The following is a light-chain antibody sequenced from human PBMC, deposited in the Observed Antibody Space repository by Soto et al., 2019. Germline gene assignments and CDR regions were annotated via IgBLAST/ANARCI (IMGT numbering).Light chain of an antibody. V-gene: IGKV2-40*01. J-gene: IGKJ4*01. CDR2: TLS. Sequence: DIVMTQTPLSLPVTPGEPASISCRSSQSLLNSDDGNTYLDWYXQKQGQXXQXLIYTLSYRASGVPDRFSGSGSGTDLTMKISRVEAEDGGVYYCMQSIQLPLTFGGGTKVDIK. CDR1: QSLLNSDDGNTY. CDR3: MQSIQLPLT.